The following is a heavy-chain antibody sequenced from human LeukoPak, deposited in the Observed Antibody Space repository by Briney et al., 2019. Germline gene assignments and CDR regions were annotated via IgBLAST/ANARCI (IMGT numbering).Heavy chain of an antibody. CDR1: GFTFSSYG. D-gene: IGHD2-15*01. V-gene: IGHV3-23*01. CDR3: ARDYWVVTNKFDY. Sequence: PGGSLRLSCAASGFTFSSYGMSWVRQAPGKGLEWVSAISGSGGSTYYADSVKGRFTISRDNSKNTLYLQMNSLRAEDTAVYYCARDYWVVTNKFDYWGQGTLDTVSS. J-gene: IGHJ4*02. CDR2: ISGSGGST.